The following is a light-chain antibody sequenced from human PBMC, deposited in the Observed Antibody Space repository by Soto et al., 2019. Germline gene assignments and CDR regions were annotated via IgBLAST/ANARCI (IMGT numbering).Light chain of an antibody. CDR3: QHPSDLPPRRP. Sequence: EIVLTQSPATLSLSPGERATLSCRASRSVSSYLAWYQQKPGQAPRLLLYDASYRTTGIPARFSDSGSGTDSTLPISSLEPGDFAFDYCQHPSDLPPRRPCGGGTKVEIQ. CDR1: RSVSSY. J-gene: IGKJ4*01. CDR2: DAS. V-gene: IGKV3-11*01.